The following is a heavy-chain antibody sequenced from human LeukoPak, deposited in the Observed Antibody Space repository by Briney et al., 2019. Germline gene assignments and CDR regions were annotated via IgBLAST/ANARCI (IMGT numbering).Heavy chain of an antibody. J-gene: IGHJ4*02. D-gene: IGHD6-6*01. CDR2: ISGSGGST. Sequence: GGSLRLSCAASGFTFSSYAMSWVRQAPGKGLEWVSSISGSGGSTYYADSVRGRFTISRDNSKNTLYLQMNSLRAEDTAVYYCARHLSIAARPDFDYWGQGTLVTVSS. CDR3: ARHLSIAARPDFDY. V-gene: IGHV3-23*01. CDR1: GFTFSSYA.